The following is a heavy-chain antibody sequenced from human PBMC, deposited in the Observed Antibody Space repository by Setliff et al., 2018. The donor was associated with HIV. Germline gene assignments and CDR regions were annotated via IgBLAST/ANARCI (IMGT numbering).Heavy chain of an antibody. CDR3: ARDNYYNFWSGYWGMDV. D-gene: IGHD3-3*01. V-gene: IGHV4-30-4*01. J-gene: IGHJ6*02. Sequence: PSETLSLTCTVSGFSISSGNYYWSWIRQPPRKGLEWIGYIYYSGSTSYNPSLKSRVTISVDTSKNQFSLELSSVTAADTAVYYCARDNYYNFWSGYWGMDVWGQGTTVTVSS. CDR1: GFSISSGNYY. CDR2: IYYSGST.